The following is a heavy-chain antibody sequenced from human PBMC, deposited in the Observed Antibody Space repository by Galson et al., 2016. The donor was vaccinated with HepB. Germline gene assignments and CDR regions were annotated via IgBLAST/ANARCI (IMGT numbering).Heavy chain of an antibody. D-gene: IGHD3-3*01. Sequence: SETLSLTCSVSGDSISGYYWNWIRQPPGKGLQWLGYLYYTGSSHFHPSFRSRVTISVDTSKNQSSMRMTSATAADTAVYYCARGDFNGTYYEYIWFDPWGPGTLVTVSS. CDR2: LYYTGSS. J-gene: IGHJ5*02. CDR1: GDSISGYY. CDR3: ARGDFNGTYYEYIWFDP. V-gene: IGHV4-59*01.